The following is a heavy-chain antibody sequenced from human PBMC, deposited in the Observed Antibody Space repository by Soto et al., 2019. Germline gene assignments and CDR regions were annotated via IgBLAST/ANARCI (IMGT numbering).Heavy chain of an antibody. V-gene: IGHV3-48*02. Sequence: GGSLRLSCAASGFTFSSYSMNWLRQAPRKGLEWVSYISSSSSTIYYADSVKGRFTISRDNAKNSLYLQMNSLRDEDTAVHYCARDGDGFWSGPDAFDIWGQGTMVTVSS. CDR3: ARDGDGFWSGPDAFDI. CDR2: ISSSSSTI. CDR1: GFTFSSYS. J-gene: IGHJ3*02. D-gene: IGHD3-3*01.